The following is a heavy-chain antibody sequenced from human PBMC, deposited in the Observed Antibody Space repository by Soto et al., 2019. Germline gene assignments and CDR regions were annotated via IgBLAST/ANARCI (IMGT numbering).Heavy chain of an antibody. CDR1: GYTFTGYY. CDR3: ARSTFVDTAMDNWFDP. V-gene: IGHV1-2*02. Sequence: ASVKVSCKASGYTFTGYYMHWVRQAPGQGLEWMGWINPNSGGTNYAQKFQGRVTMTRDTSISTAYMELSRLRSDDTAVYYCARSTFVDTAMDNWFDPWGQGTLVTVSS. J-gene: IGHJ5*02. D-gene: IGHD5-18*01. CDR2: INPNSGGT.